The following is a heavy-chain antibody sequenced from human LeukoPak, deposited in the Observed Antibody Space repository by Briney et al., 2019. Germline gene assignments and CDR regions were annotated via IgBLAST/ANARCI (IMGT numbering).Heavy chain of an antibody. Sequence: GGSLRLSCAASGFTFSRYWLPWVRQPPGEGLVWVARINGDGNFADYANSVRARFTISRDNAENTLYLQINSLRVEDAAVYYCVRDRSGSYSFDKWGQGTLVTVSS. J-gene: IGHJ4*02. CDR1: GFTFSRYW. D-gene: IGHD1-26*01. V-gene: IGHV3-74*01. CDR3: VRDRSGSYSFDK. CDR2: INGDGNFA.